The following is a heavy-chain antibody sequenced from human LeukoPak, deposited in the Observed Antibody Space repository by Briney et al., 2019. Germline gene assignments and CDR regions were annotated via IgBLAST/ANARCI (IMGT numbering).Heavy chain of an antibody. Sequence: GRSPRLSCAGSGFTFSSYGMHWVRQAPGKGLEWVAVISYDGSDKYYADSVKGRFTISRDNSKNTLYLQMNTLRAEDTAVYYCAKDQASSGWYYDYWGQGTLVTVSS. CDR3: AKDQASSGWYYDY. D-gene: IGHD6-19*01. CDR2: ISYDGSDK. J-gene: IGHJ4*02. V-gene: IGHV3-30*18. CDR1: GFTFSSYG.